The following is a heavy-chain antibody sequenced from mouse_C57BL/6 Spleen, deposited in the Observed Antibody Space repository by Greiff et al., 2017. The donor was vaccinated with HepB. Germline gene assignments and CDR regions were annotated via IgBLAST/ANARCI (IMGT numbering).Heavy chain of an antibody. CDR3: ARYYGSSQVWYFDV. Sequence: VQLQQSGAELVKPGASVKISCKASGYAFSSYWMNWVKQRPGKGLEWIGQIYPGDGDTNYNGKFKGKATLTADKSSSTAYMQLSSLPSEDSAVYFCARYYGSSQVWYFDVWGTGTTVTVSS. J-gene: IGHJ1*03. CDR1: GYAFSSYW. V-gene: IGHV1-80*01. D-gene: IGHD1-1*01. CDR2: IYPGDGDT.